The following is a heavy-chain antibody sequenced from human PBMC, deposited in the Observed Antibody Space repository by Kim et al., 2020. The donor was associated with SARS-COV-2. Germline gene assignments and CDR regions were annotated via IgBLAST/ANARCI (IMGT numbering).Heavy chain of an antibody. CDR3: ARDPHSSSLYYYYYGMDV. CDR1: GYTFTSCA. J-gene: IGHJ6*02. V-gene: IGHV7-4-1*02. CDR2: INTNTGNP. D-gene: IGHD6-6*01. Sequence: ASVKVSCKASGYTFTSCAMNWVRQAPGQGLEWMGWINTNTGNPTYAQGFTGRFVFSLDTSVSTAYLQISSLKAEHTAVYYCARDPHSSSLYYYYYGMDVWGQGTTVTVSS.